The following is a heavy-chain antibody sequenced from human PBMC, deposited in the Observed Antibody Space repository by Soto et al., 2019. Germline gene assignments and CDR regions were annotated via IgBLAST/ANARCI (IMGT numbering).Heavy chain of an antibody. CDR2: IWYDGSNK. V-gene: IGHV3-33*01. Sequence: GGSLRLSCAASGFTFSSYGMHWVRQAPGKGLEWVAVIWYDGSNKYYADSVKGRFTISRDNSKNTLYLQMNSLRAEDTAVYYCARDTRPLVRYYYYYGMDVWGQGTTVTVS. D-gene: IGHD1-26*01. J-gene: IGHJ6*02. CDR3: ARDTRPLVRYYYYYGMDV. CDR1: GFTFSSYG.